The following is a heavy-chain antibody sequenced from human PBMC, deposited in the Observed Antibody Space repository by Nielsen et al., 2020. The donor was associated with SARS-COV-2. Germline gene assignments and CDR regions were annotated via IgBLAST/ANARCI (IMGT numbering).Heavy chain of an antibody. CDR1: GFTFSSYW. D-gene: IGHD4-11*01. Sequence: GESLKISCAASGFTFSSYWMSWVRQAPGKGLEWVANIKQDGSEKYYVDSVKGRFTISRDNAKNSLYLQMNSLRAEDTAVYYCARDGGLQLGYDYWGQGTLVTVSS. CDR3: ARDGGLQLGYDY. V-gene: IGHV3-7*01. J-gene: IGHJ4*02. CDR2: IKQDGSEK.